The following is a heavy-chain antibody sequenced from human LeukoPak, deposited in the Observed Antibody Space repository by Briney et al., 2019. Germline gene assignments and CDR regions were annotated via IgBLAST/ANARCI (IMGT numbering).Heavy chain of an antibody. J-gene: IGHJ6*03. D-gene: IGHD3-9*01. CDR1: GFTFISYA. CDR3: AKDILTGYRDYYYYYYMDV. Sequence: GGSLRLSCAASGFTFISYAMSWVRQAPGKGLEWVSAISGSGGSTYYADSVKGRFTISRDNSKNTLYLQMNSLRAEDTAVYYCAKDILTGYRDYYYYYYMDVWGKGTTVTVSS. V-gene: IGHV3-23*01. CDR2: ISGSGGST.